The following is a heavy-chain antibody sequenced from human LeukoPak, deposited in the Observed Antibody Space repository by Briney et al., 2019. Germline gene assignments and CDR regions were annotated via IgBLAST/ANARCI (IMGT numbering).Heavy chain of an antibody. V-gene: IGHV3-23*01. Sequence: GGSLRLSCAASGFTFSSYAMNWVRQAPGKGLEWVSGISGSGGSTYYADSVKGRFTISRDNSKNSLYLQMNSLRTEDTALYYCAKDVTGYSSSQWGYFDYWGQGTLVTVSS. CDR3: AKDVTGYSSSQWGYFDY. CDR1: GFTFSSYA. J-gene: IGHJ4*02. CDR2: ISGSGGST. D-gene: IGHD6-13*01.